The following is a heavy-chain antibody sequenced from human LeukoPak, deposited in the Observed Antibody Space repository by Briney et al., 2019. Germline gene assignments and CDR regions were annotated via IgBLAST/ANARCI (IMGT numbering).Heavy chain of an antibody. Sequence: SETLSLTCTVSGGSISSGGYYWSWIRQHPGKGLEWIGYIYYSGSTYYNPSLKSRVTISVDTSKNPFSLKLSSVTAADTAVYYCARTYSSSWQFDFWGQGTLVTVSS. CDR1: GGSISSGGYY. V-gene: IGHV4-31*03. CDR3: ARTYSSSWQFDF. D-gene: IGHD6-13*01. J-gene: IGHJ4*02. CDR2: IYYSGST.